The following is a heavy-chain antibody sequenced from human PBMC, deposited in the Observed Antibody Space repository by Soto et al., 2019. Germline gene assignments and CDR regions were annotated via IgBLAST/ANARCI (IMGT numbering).Heavy chain of an antibody. V-gene: IGHV4-31*01. CDR3: TRENSGSYSRWLDS. CDR2: IYSTGIP. Sequence: SEPLSLTRPVSCGPISRCVYSCRWIRQHPGKGLYLMGDIYSTGIPYYNPSLKSLVTISVDTSKNQFSLKLSSVTAADAAVYYCTRENSGSYSRWLDSWGHGTRVNVS. CDR1: CGPISRCVYS. J-gene: IGHJ5*01. D-gene: IGHD1-26*01.